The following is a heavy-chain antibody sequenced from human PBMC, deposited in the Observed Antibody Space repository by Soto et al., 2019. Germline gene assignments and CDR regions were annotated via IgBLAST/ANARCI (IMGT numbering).Heavy chain of an antibody. CDR3: ARDPAIYSGNFDYGLDV. D-gene: IGHD4-4*01. CDR1: GFTFSRYE. J-gene: IGHJ6*02. Sequence: ESGGGLVQAGGSLRLFCAVSGFTFSRYEMNWVRQAPGKGLEWVSYIGTSGKTIYYADSVRGRFTISRDNAKNSLYLQMNSLRAEDTAVYYCARDPAIYSGNFDYGLDVWGQGTTVTVSS. CDR2: IGTSGKTI. V-gene: IGHV3-48*03.